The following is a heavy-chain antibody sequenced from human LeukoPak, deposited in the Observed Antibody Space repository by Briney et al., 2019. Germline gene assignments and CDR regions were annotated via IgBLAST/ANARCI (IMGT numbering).Heavy chain of an antibody. V-gene: IGHV3-30-3*01. J-gene: IGHJ5*02. Sequence: PGGSLRLSCAASGFTFSDYYMSWIRQAPGKGLEWVAVISYDGSNKYYADSVKGRFTISRDNSKNTLYLQMNSLRAEDTAVYYCARDDYGLDPWGQGTLVTVSS. CDR1: GFTFSDYY. CDR3: ARDDYGLDP. CDR2: ISYDGSNK. D-gene: IGHD4-17*01.